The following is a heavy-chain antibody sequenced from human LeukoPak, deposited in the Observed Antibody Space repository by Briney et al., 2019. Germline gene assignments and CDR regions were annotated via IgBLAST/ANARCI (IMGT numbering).Heavy chain of an antibody. J-gene: IGHJ6*02. CDR3: ARFSRVAYYYYSMDV. Sequence: SETLSLTCTVSGGSISSYYWSWIRQPPGKGLEWIGYIYYSGSTNYNPSLKSRVTISVDTSKNQFSLKLSPVTAADTAVYYCARFSRVAYYYYSMDVWGQGTTVTVSS. D-gene: IGHD3-3*02. V-gene: IGHV4-59*01. CDR1: GGSISSYY. CDR2: IYYSGST.